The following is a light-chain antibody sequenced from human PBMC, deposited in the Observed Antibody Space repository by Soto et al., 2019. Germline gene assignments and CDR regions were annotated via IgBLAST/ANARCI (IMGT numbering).Light chain of an antibody. CDR1: QSVSSSF. Sequence: EIVLTQSPGTLSLSPGERATLSCRASQSVSSSFLAWYQQKPGQAPRLLIFGASTRATGIPDRFSGGGSGTDFTLTISRLEPEDFAVHYCQQYGTSPRTFGQGTKVDIK. CDR2: GAS. J-gene: IGKJ1*01. CDR3: QQYGTSPRT. V-gene: IGKV3-20*01.